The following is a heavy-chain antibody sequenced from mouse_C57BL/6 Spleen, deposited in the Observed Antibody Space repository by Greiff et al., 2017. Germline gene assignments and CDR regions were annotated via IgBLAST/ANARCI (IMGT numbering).Heavy chain of an antibody. Sequence: QVQLMESGAELVRPGASVKLSCKASGYTFTDYYINWVQQRPGQGLEWIARIYPGSGNTYYNEKFKGKATLTADKSSSTAYMQLSSLTSEDSAVYFCARGGNYVGNCAMDYWGKGTSVTVSS. CDR2: IYPGSGNT. CDR3: ARGGNYVGNCAMDY. CDR1: GYTFTDYY. J-gene: IGHJ4*01. V-gene: IGHV1-76*01. D-gene: IGHD2-1*01.